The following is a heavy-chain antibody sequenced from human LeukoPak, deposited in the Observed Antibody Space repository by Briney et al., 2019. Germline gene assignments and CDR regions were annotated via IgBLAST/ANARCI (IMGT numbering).Heavy chain of an antibody. D-gene: IGHD2-2*01. Sequence: TGGSLRLSCAASGFTFSNHAMTWVRQAPGKGLEWVAAIYGSGDSTFYADSVTGRFTISRDNSKNTLYLHMNSLGVEDSAIYYCAKDRTAVPLAYWYFDLWGRGTLVTVSS. CDR2: IYGSGDST. J-gene: IGHJ2*01. V-gene: IGHV3-23*01. CDR3: AKDRTAVPLAYWYFDL. CDR1: GFTFSNHA.